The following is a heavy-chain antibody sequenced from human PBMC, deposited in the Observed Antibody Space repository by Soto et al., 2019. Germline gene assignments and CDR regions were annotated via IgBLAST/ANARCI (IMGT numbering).Heavy chain of an antibody. J-gene: IGHJ5*02. D-gene: IGHD3-16*01. CDR2: INPNSGGT. Sequence: GASVKVSCKASGYTFTGYYMHWVRQAPGQGLEWMGWINPNSGGTNYAQKFQGWVTMTRDTSISTAYMELSRLRSDDTAVYYCARDWGTRIGTQNGFDPWGQGTLVTVSS. V-gene: IGHV1-2*04. CDR3: ARDWGTRIGTQNGFDP. CDR1: GYTFTGYY.